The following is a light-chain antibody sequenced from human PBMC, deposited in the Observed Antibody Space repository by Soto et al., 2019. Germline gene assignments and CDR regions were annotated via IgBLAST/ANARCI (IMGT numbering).Light chain of an antibody. J-gene: IGKJ4*01. Sequence: EVVMTPSPATLSVSPGERATLSGRASQSISINLAWYLQEDGQAPRLLISGASTGGTGIRARFSGSGSGTDVTLTISSLQSEDFAHYYCQQYNIWPRTFGGGTQLDIK. CDR3: QQYNIWPRT. V-gene: IGKV3-15*01. CDR2: GAS. CDR1: QSISIN.